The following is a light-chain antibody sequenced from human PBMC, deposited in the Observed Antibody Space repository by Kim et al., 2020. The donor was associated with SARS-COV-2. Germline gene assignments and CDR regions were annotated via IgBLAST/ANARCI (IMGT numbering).Light chain of an antibody. Sequence: SYELTQPPSVSVSPGQTASIPCSGDKLGDKYACWYQQKPGQSPVLVIYQDSTRPSGIPERFSGSNSGNTATLPISGPQAMDEADYYCQAWDSSTVVFGGG. J-gene: IGLJ2*01. CDR3: QAWDSSTVV. CDR1: KLGDKY. CDR2: QDS. V-gene: IGLV3-1*01.